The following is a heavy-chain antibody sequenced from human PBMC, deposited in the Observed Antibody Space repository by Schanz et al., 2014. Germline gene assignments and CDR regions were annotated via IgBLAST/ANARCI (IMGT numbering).Heavy chain of an antibody. CDR1: GFTLSSYA. V-gene: IGHV3-30-3*01. J-gene: IGHJ4*02. CDR3: ARAHGNNWYGKGLDY. D-gene: IGHD1-1*01. CDR2: ISYDGSNK. Sequence: QVQLLQFGGGVVQPGRSLRLSCAAYGFTLSSYAMHWVRQAPGKGLEWVAVISYDGSNKYYADSVKGRFTISRDNSKNTLYLQMNTLRAEDTAVYYCARAHGNNWYGKGLDYWGQGTQVTVSP.